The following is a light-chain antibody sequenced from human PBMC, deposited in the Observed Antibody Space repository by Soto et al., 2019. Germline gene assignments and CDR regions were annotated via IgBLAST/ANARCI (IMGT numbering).Light chain of an antibody. CDR2: GAF. Sequence: EIVLTQSPATLSVSPGERATLSCRASHSVSTNLAWYQKMPGQAPRLIMYGAFTRATGIPARFSGSGSGTEFTLTISSLQSEDFALYFCHQYNTRPTFGQGTKVEIK. J-gene: IGKJ1*01. CDR3: HQYNTRPT. CDR1: HSVSTN. V-gene: IGKV3-15*01.